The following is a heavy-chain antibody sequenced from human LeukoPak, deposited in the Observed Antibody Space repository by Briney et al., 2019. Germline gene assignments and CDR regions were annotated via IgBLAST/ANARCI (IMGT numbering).Heavy chain of an antibody. J-gene: IGHJ4*02. CDR1: GFTFSSYG. Sequence: PGGSLRLSCAASGFTFSSYGMSWVRQAPGKGLEWVSFISDTGHSAYYADSVKGRFTISRDTSKNTLFLQMNRLRVEDTAVYYCAKSDFVSFIVHDYWGQGTLVTVSS. CDR3: AKSDFVSFIVHDY. CDR2: ISDTGHSA. V-gene: IGHV3-23*01. D-gene: IGHD2-15*01.